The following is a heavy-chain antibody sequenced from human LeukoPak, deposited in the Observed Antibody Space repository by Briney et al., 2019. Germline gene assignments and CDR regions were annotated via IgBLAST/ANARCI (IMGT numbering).Heavy chain of an antibody. V-gene: IGHV3-15*01. CDR2: IKSKTDGGTT. D-gene: IGHD3-9*01. CDR3: TATEYYDILTGHGGDFDY. CDR1: GFTFSNAW. J-gene: IGHJ4*02. Sequence: GGSLRLSCAASGFTFSNAWMSWVRQAPGKGLEWVGSIKSKTDGGTTDYAAPVKARFTISRDDSKNTLYLQMNSLKTEDTAVYYCTATEYYDILTGHGGDFDYWGRGTLVTVPS.